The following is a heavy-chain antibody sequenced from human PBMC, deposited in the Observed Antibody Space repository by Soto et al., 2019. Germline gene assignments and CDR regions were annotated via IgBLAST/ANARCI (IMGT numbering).Heavy chain of an antibody. CDR2: MNPNSGNT. Sequence: QVQLVQSGAEVKKPGASVKVSCKASGYTFTSYDINWVRQATGQGLEWMGWMNPNSGNTGYAQKFQGRVTMTSNTSISTAYMELSSLRSEDTAVYYCARGYCSGGSCYSFYYYYYMDVWGKGTTVTVSS. V-gene: IGHV1-8*01. CDR1: GYTFTSYD. CDR3: ARGYCSGGSCYSFYYYYYMDV. J-gene: IGHJ6*03. D-gene: IGHD2-15*01.